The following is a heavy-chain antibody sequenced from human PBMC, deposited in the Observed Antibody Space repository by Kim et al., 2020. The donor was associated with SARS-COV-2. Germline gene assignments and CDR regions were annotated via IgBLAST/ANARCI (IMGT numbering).Heavy chain of an antibody. CDR1: GYSFTTYY. CDR3: ARGGRLTGDDDEGFDY. Sequence: ASVKVSCKASGYSFTTYYIHWVRQAPGQGLEWMGILDPSADRKIFAQKFRGRVTMTRDTSTNTIYMELGSLTSEDTAIYFCARGGRLTGDDDEGFDYWGQ. CDR2: LDPSADRK. J-gene: IGHJ4*02. D-gene: IGHD3-9*01. V-gene: IGHV1-46*01.